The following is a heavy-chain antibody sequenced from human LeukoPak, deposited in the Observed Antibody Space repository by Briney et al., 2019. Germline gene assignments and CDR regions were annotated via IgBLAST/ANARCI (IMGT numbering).Heavy chain of an antibody. V-gene: IGHV3-7*05. CDR3: ARHGDHVFDY. Sequence: GGSLRLSCAASGFTFSSRWMGWVRQAPGKGLEWVANIREDGSDKYYVDSLKGRFTISRDNAKNSLYLLVNSLRAEDTAVYYCARHGDHVFDYWGQGTLVTVSS. D-gene: IGHD4-17*01. J-gene: IGHJ4*02. CDR2: IREDGSDK. CDR1: GFTFSSRW.